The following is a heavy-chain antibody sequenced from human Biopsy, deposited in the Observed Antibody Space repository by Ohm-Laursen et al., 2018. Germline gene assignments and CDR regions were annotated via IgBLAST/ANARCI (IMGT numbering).Heavy chain of an antibody. CDR1: GGSIGSFF. CDR3: ARVGAGAPSIDYFDY. V-gene: IGHV4-59*01. CDR2: IYYSGST. Sequence: TLSLTCTVSGGSIGSFFWSWIRQPPGKGPEWIGYIYYSGSTNYNPSLRSRVTISVDRSKNQFSLELSSVTAADTAVYYCARVGAGAPSIDYFDYWGQGALVTASS. J-gene: IGHJ4*02. D-gene: IGHD1-26*01.